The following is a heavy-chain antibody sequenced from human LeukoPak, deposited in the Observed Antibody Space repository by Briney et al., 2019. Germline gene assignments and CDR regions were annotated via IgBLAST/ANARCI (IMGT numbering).Heavy chain of an antibody. V-gene: IGHV3-30*03. CDR2: ISYDGSNK. Sequence: GGSLRLSCAASGFTFSSHGMHWVRQAPGKGLEWVAVISYDGSNKYYADSVKGRFTISRDNSKNTLYLQMNSLRAEDTAVYYCARGGSGYDLDPFDYWGQGTLVTVSS. D-gene: IGHD5-12*01. CDR1: GFTFSSHG. CDR3: ARGGSGYDLDPFDY. J-gene: IGHJ4*02.